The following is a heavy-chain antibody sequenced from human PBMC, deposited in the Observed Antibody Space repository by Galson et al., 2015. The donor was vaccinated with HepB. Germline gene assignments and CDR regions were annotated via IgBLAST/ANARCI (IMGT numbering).Heavy chain of an antibody. CDR2: NFYSGST. J-gene: IGHJ4*02. V-gene: IGHV4-39*01. D-gene: IGHD5-24*01. CDR1: GGSISSSNYY. CDR3: ASGRRDGYRYFDN. Sequence: LSLTCTVSGGSISSSNYYWGWIRQPPGKGLEWIGSNFYSGSTYYNPSLKGRVTISVETSKNQLSLKVNSVTAADTAFYYCASGRRDGYRYFDNWGQGTLVTVSS.